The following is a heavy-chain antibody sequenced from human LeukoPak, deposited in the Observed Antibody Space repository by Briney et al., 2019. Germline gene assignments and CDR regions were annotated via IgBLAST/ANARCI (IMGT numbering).Heavy chain of an antibody. D-gene: IGHD2-2*01. J-gene: IGHJ5*02. CDR3: ARRGCSSSSCYSSSWFDP. CDR2: INTYNGNT. V-gene: IGHV1-18*01. CDR1: GYTFTSYG. Sequence: ASVKVSCTASGYTFTSYGISWVRQAPGQGLEWMGWINTYNGNTNYAQKLQGRVTMTTDTSTTTAYMELRSLRSDDTAVYYCARRGCSSSSCYSSSWFDPWGQGTLVTVSS.